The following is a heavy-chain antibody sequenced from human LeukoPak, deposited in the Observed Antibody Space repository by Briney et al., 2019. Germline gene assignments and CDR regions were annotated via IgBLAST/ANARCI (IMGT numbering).Heavy chain of an antibody. CDR3: ARERGVLYYFDY. Sequence: SETLSLTCVVSGYSITSHYWSWIRQSPGKGLEWIGNIFAGGTTNYNPSLKSRVSISMDTSKNQFSLKMTSVTAADTAIYFCARERGVLYYFDYWGQGTLVTVSS. CDR1: GYSITSHY. D-gene: IGHD2-8*01. J-gene: IGHJ4*02. CDR2: IFAGGTT. V-gene: IGHV4-59*11.